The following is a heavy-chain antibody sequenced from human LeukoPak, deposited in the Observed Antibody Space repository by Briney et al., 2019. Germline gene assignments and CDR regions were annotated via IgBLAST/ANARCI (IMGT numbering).Heavy chain of an antibody. V-gene: IGHV1-2*04. J-gene: IGHJ3*02. CDR3: ASVVDSSGSDAFDI. CDR2: INPNSGGT. Sequence: ASVKVSCKASGYTFTGYYMHWVRQAPGQGLEWMGWINPNSGGTNYAQKFQGWVTMTRDTSISTAYMELSRLRSDDTAVYYCASVVDSSGSDAFDIWGQGTMVTVSS. D-gene: IGHD3-22*01. CDR1: GYTFTGYY.